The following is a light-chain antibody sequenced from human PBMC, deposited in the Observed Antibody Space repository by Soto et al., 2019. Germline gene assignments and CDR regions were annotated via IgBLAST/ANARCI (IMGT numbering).Light chain of an antibody. CDR1: QSVSSN. CDR3: QQYNDWLT. Sequence: EIVLTQSPATLSVSPGERATLSCRASQSVSSNLAWYQQKPGQSPRLLIYGASTSATGIPARFSGSGSGTEFTLTISSLQSEDVAIYYCQQYNDWLTFGGRTKVEIK. V-gene: IGKV3-15*01. J-gene: IGKJ4*01. CDR2: GAS.